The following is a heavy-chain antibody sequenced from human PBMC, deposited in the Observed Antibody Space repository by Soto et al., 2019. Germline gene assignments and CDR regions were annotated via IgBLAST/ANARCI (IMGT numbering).Heavy chain of an antibody. J-gene: IGHJ4*02. V-gene: IGHV3-23*01. Sequence: QTPGKGLAGVSAISGSGGSTYYADSVKGRFTISRDNSKNTLYLQMNSLRAEDTALFYCAKGPTRVTSGLDYWAQRTLVTVYS. CDR2: ISGSGGST. CDR3: AKGPTRVTSGLDY. D-gene: IGHD3-10*01.